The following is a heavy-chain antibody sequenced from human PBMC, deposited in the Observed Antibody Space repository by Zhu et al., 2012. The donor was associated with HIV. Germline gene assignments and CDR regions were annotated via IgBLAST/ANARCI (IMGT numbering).Heavy chain of an antibody. CDR3: ARVFGDYYGSGSYYSQYYYYYYMDV. CDR1: GGSISSYY. V-gene: IGHV4-59*01. J-gene: IGHJ6*03. D-gene: IGHD3-10*01. Sequence: QVQLQESGPGLVKPSETLSLTCTVSGGSISSYYWSWIRQPPGKGLEWIGYIYYSGSTNYNPSLKSRVTISVDTSKNQFSLKLSSVTAADTAVYYCARVFGDYYGSGSYYSQYYYYYYMDVWAKGPRSPSP. CDR2: IYYSGST.